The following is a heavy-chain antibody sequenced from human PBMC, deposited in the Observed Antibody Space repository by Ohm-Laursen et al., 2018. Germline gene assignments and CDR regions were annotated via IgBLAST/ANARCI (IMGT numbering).Heavy chain of an antibody. V-gene: IGHV3-11*04. D-gene: IGHD3-22*01. J-gene: IGHJ4*02. CDR1: GFIFGDYS. CDR3: ARGTLYYYDSSGYSDY. Sequence: SLRLSCSASGFIFGDYSMTWIRQAPGKELEWISYISSSSSTIYYADSVKGRFTISRDNAKNSLYLQMNSLRAEDTAVYYCARGTLYYYDSSGYSDYWGQGTLVTVSS. CDR2: ISSSSSTI.